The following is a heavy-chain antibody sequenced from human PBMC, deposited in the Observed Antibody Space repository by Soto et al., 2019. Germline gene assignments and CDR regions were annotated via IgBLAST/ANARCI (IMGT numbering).Heavy chain of an antibody. CDR2: LKGKSDGGTI. V-gene: IGHV3-15*01. CDR3: AKAPTMVIDY. CDR1: GFALSDAW. Sequence: EVQLLESGGGLVKPGGSLRLSCVASGFALSDAWMSWVRQAPGKGLEWVGRLKGKSDGGTIDYAAPVKGRFTISRDDSKNTLYLQMNSLKIEDTAVYYCAKAPTMVIDYWGQGALVTVSS. J-gene: IGHJ4*02. D-gene: IGHD5-12*01.